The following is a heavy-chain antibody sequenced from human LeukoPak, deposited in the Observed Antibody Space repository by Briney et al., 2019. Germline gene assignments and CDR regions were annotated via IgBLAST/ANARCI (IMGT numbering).Heavy chain of an antibody. Sequence: GGSLRLSCAASGFTFSTYWMSWVRQAPGKGLEWLSGVSPPGGGTYYADSVKGRFTISRDDSKNTLYLQMNSLRAEDTAVYYCAKSSTFYYYYSMDVWGKGTTVTVSS. CDR1: GFTFSTYW. J-gene: IGHJ6*03. CDR2: VSPPGGGT. V-gene: IGHV3-23*01. CDR3: AKSSTFYYYYSMDV.